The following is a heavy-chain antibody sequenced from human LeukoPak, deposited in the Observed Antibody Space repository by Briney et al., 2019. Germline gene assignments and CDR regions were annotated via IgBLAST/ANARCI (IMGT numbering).Heavy chain of an antibody. D-gene: IGHD5-18*01. CDR3: GKTTAGYSSGQKPAWPVDY. CDR2: IFGSGGSP. CDR1: GFTFGSFA. J-gene: IGHJ4*02. Sequence: GGSPRLSCEASGFTFGSFAMYWVRQAPGKGLDWIAGIFGSGGSPHYADSVKGRFTISRDNSKNTVYLQINSLRAEDTAVYYCGKTTAGYSSGQKPAWPVDYWGQGTLVTVSS. V-gene: IGHV3-23*01.